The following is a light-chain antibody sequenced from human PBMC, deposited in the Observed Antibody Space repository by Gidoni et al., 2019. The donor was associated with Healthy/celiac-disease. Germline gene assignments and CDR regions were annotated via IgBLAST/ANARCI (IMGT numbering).Light chain of an antibody. Sequence: QSALTQPASVSGSPGQSITLSCTGTSRDVGGYNYVSWYQQHPGKAPKLMIYEVSNRPSGVSNRFSGSKSGNTASLTISGLQAEDEADYYCSSYTSSSSLAFGTGTKVTV. CDR1: SRDVGGYNY. J-gene: IGLJ1*01. V-gene: IGLV2-14*01. CDR3: SSYTSSSSLA. CDR2: EVS.